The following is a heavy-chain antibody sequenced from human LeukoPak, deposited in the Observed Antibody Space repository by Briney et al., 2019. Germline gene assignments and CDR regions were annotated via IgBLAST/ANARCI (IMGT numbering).Heavy chain of an antibody. Sequence: GGSLRLSCAASGFTFSSYAMSWVRQAPGKGPEWVSGICGSCGSTYYADSVKGRFTISRDNSKNTLYLQMSSLRAEDTAVYYCVKITSVTGGDCWGQGTRLTVSS. CDR2: ICGSCGST. CDR1: GFTFSSYA. D-gene: IGHD1-1*01. V-gene: IGHV3-23*01. J-gene: IGHJ4*02. CDR3: VKITSVTGGDC.